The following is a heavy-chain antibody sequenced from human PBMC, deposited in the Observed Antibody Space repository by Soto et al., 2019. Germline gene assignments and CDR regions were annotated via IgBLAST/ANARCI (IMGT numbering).Heavy chain of an antibody. J-gene: IGHJ4*02. CDR2: ISGSGGST. CDR3: AKDLRYGSGWSKKNKDAKTAY. D-gene: IGHD6-19*01. CDR1: GFTFSSYA. V-gene: IGHV3-23*01. Sequence: EVQLLESGGGLVQPGGSLRLSCAASGFTFSSYAMSWVRQAPGKGLEWVSAISGSGGSTYYADSVKGRFTISRDNSKNTLYLQMNSLRSEDTAVYYCAKDLRYGSGWSKKNKDAKTAYWGQGTLVTVSS.